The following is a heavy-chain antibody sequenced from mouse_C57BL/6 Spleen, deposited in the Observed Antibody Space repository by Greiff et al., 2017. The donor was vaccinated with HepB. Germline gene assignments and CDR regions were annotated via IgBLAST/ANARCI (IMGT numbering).Heavy chain of an antibody. CDR3: ARRGDYYGSSGDWYFDV. CDR2: ISSGSSTI. Sequence: EVQGVESGGGLVKPGGSLKLSCAASGFTFSDYGMHWVRQAPEKGLEWVAYISSGSSTIYYADTVKGRFTISRDNAKNTRFLQMTSLRSEDTAMYYCARRGDYYGSSGDWYFDVWGTGTTVTVSS. V-gene: IGHV5-17*01. CDR1: GFTFSDYG. D-gene: IGHD1-1*01. J-gene: IGHJ1*03.